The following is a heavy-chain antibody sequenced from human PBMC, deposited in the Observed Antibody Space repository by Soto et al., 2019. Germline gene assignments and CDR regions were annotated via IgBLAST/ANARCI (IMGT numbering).Heavy chain of an antibody. V-gene: IGHV1-69*01. CDR1: GGTFKSYV. CDR3: AGTQFDTSGYYPSVLEL. CDR2: IIPFLGSA. Sequence: QVQLEQSGAEVEKPGSSVKVSCKPSGGTFKSYVLNWVRQAPGQGLEWMGGIIPFLGSADYAQKFQDRVTIPADEYTSPAYLELSSLRSEDSAVYYCAGTQFDTSGYYPSVLELWGQGTLVTVAS. D-gene: IGHD3-22*01. J-gene: IGHJ4*02.